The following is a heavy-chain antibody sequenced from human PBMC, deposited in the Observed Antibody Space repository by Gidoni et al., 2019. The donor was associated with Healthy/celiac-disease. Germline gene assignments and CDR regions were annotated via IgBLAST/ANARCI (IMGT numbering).Heavy chain of an antibody. CDR2: NIPILGIA. CDR1: GATFSSYT. D-gene: IGHD5-18*01. V-gene: IGHV1-69*02. J-gene: IGHJ6*02. CDR3: ASARGYSYYYYGMDV. Sequence: QVELVQSRAEVKKPGSSVKVSFKASGATFSSYTISWVRQAPGQGLDWMGRNIPILGIANYAQKFRDRVTITADKSTSTAYMELSSLRSEDTAVYYCASARGYSYYYYGMDVWGQGTTVTVSS.